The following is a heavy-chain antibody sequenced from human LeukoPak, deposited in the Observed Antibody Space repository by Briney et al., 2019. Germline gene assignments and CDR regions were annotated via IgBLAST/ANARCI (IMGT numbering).Heavy chain of an antibody. CDR2: ISYDGSNK. Sequence: GGSLRLSCAASGFTFSSYAMHWVRQAPGKGLEWVAVISYDGSNKNYADSVKGRFTISRDNSKNTLYLQMSSLRLDDTALYYCARGDFPSFMDVWGKGTSVTVSS. V-gene: IGHV3-30*15. CDR3: ARGDFPSFMDV. CDR1: GFTFSSYA. J-gene: IGHJ6*03. D-gene: IGHD3-16*01.